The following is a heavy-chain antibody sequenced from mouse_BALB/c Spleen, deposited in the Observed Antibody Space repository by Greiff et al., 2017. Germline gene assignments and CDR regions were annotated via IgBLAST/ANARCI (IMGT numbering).Heavy chain of an antibody. CDR1: GFTFTDYY. D-gene: IGHD2-13*01. CDR2: IRNKANGYTT. CDR3: ARDKSGYADTGFAY. V-gene: IGHV7-3*02. Sequence: DVMLVESGGGLVQPGGSLRLSCATSGFTFTDYYMSWVRQPPGKALEWLGFIRNKANGYTTEYSASVKGRFTISRDNSQSILYLQMNTLRAEDSATYYCARDKSGYADTGFAYWGHGTLVTVSA. J-gene: IGHJ3*01.